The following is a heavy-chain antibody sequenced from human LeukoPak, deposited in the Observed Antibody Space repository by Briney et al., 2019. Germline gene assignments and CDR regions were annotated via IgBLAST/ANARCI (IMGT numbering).Heavy chain of an antibody. Sequence: KPSETLSLTCTVSGGAISGSSYYWGWIRQPPGKGLEWIGSIYYSGNTFHNPSLKSRVTISVDTSKNQFSLNLSSVTAADTAVYYCARTDSSGWYVFDYWGQGTLVTVSS. CDR2: IYYSGNT. CDR3: ARTDSSGWYVFDY. CDR1: GGAISGSSYY. V-gene: IGHV4-39*01. D-gene: IGHD6-19*01. J-gene: IGHJ4*02.